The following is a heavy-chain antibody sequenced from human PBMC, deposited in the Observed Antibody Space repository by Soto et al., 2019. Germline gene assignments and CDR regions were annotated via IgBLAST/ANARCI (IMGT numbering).Heavy chain of an antibody. CDR2: INSDGSST. V-gene: IGHV3-74*01. J-gene: IGHJ4*02. Sequence: EVQLVESGGGLVQPGGSLRLSCAASGFTFSSYWMHWVRQAPGKGLVWVSRINSDGSSTSYADSVKGRFTISRDNAKNTLYLQMNSLRAEDTAVYYCAREGRGAVAGRPDYWGQGTLVTVSS. CDR3: AREGRGAVAGRPDY. CDR1: GFTFSSYW. D-gene: IGHD6-19*01.